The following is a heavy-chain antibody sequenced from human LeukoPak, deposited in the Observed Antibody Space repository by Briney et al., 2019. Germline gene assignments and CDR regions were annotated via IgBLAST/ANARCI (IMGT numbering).Heavy chain of an antibody. CDR1: GFTVSGSY. D-gene: IGHD3-22*01. V-gene: IGHV3-20*04. CDR3: ARGRLYYYDSSGYLLMDYFDY. CDR2: INWNGGST. Sequence: GGSLRLSCAASGFTVSGSYMSWVRQAPGKGLEWVSGINWNGGSTGYADSVKGRFTISRDNAKNSLYLQVNSLRAEDTALYYCARGRLYYYDSSGYLLMDYFDYWGQGTLVTVSS. J-gene: IGHJ4*02.